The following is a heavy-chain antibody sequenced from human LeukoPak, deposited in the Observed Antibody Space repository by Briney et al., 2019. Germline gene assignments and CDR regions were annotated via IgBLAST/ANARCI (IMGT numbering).Heavy chain of an antibody. V-gene: IGHV1-2*02. CDR1: GYTFTGYY. D-gene: IGHD3-3*01. CDR2: INPNSGDT. J-gene: IGHJ6*03. Sequence: ASVKVSFKASGYTFTGYYMHWVRQAPGQGSEWRGWINPNSGDTNYAQKFQGRVTMTRDTSISTAYMELGSLRSDDTAVYYCSRDFGEPTGYYMDVWGKGTTVTVSS. CDR3: SRDFGEPTGYYMDV.